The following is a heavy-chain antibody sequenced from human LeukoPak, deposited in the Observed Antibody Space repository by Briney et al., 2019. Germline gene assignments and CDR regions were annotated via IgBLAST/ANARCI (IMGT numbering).Heavy chain of an antibody. Sequence: ASVKVSCKASGYTFTSYGISWVRQAPGQGLEWMGWISAYNGNTNYAQKLQGRVTMTTDTSTSTAYMELRSLRSDDTAVYYCARDWGTYYYDNRGGSCDYWGQGTLVTVSS. CDR3: ARDWGTYYYDNRGGSCDY. V-gene: IGHV1-18*01. CDR1: GYTFTSYG. D-gene: IGHD3-22*01. J-gene: IGHJ4*02. CDR2: ISAYNGNT.